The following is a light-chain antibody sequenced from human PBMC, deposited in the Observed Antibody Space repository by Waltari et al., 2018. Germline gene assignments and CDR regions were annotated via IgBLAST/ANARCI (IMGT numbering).Light chain of an antibody. Sequence: EIVLTQSPATLSLSPGERAPLSSRASQSVSSFLAWYQQNRGQAPRHLIYDQATRATGGPARCSGSWSGTDVTLTISSLEPEDFAVYYCQQRKTWPITFGQGTRLEIK. J-gene: IGKJ5*01. CDR3: QQRKTWPIT. CDR1: QSVSSF. V-gene: IGKV3-11*01. CDR2: DQA.